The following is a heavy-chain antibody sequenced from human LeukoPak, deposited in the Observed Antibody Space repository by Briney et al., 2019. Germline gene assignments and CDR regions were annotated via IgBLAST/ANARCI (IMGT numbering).Heavy chain of an antibody. CDR2: ISTNGGGT. D-gene: IGHD2-15*01. V-gene: IGHV3-64*01. CDR1: GFTFSTYA. J-gene: IGHJ4*02. Sequence: HPGRSLRLSCAASGFTFSTYAMHSVRQPPGKGLESVSAISTNGGGTYSNSVKGRFTISRDNSKNTLYLQMGSLRAEDMAVYYCARYCSGVSCYSGYDYWGQGTLVAVSS. CDR3: ARYCSGVSCYSGYDY.